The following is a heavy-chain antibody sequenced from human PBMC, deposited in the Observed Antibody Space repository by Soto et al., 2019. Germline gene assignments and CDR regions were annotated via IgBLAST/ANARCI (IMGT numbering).Heavy chain of an antibody. CDR1: GFTFNSYA. Sequence: QVQLVDSGGGVVQPGRSLRLSCAASGFTFNSYAMHWVRQAPGRGLEWVAVISYDGSNKYYADSVKGRFTISRDNSKNTLYLQMNSLRAEDMAVYYCARDPTYWGQGTLVTVTS. CDR3: ARDPTY. J-gene: IGHJ4*02. V-gene: IGHV3-30-3*01. CDR2: ISYDGSNK.